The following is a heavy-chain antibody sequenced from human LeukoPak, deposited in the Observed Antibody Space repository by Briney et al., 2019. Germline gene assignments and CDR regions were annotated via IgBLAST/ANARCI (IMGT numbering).Heavy chain of an antibody. CDR3: ARDLATRQRTGLYDS. Sequence: GGSLRLSCAASGISVSSNYMSWVRQAPGKGLQWVSVIYVDGSTHYADSVKGRITISRDNSRNTLYLQMNSLRAEDTAVYYCARDLATRQRTGLYDSWGQGALVTVSS. J-gene: IGHJ4*02. V-gene: IGHV3-66*01. CDR2: IYVDGST. D-gene: IGHD3-16*02. CDR1: GISVSSNY.